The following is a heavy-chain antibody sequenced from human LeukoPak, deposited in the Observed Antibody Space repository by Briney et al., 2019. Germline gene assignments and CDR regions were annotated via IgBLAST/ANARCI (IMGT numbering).Heavy chain of an antibody. CDR2: ISSNGGST. D-gene: IGHD4-17*01. J-gene: IGHJ4*02. CDR1: GFTFSSYA. CDR3: ARVGLGYGDYGYFDY. V-gene: IGHV3-64*01. Sequence: PGGSLRLSCAASGFTFSSYAMHWVRQAPGKGLEYVSAISSNGGSTYYANSVKGRFTISRDNSKNTLYLQMNSLRAEDTAVYYCARVGLGYGDYGYFDYWGQGTLVTVSS.